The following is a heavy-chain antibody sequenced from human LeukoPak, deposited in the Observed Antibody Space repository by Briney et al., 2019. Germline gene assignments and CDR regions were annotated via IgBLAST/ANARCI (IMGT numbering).Heavy chain of an antibody. CDR1: GGSVSSSNYY. V-gene: IGHV4-61*01. D-gene: IGHD6-13*01. CDR2: FSYNVHS. J-gene: IGHJ4*02. Sequence: SETLSLTCTVSGGSVSSSNYYWIWIPPPPGQGLVGVGFFSYNVHSDYNPSLKSRVTISVDTSKNQFSLRLSSVTAADTAIYYCARVSVAGTGPDYWGEGTQVTVSS. CDR3: ARVSVAGTGPDY.